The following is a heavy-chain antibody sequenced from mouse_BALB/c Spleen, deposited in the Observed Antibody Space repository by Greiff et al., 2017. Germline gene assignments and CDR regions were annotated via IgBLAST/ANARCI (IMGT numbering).Heavy chain of an antibody. CDR2: ISYSGST. CDR3: ARDYGNYVGFDY. J-gene: IGHJ2*01. Sequence: EVKLVESGPSLVKPSQTLSLTCSVTGDSITSGYWNWIRKFPGNKLEYMGYISYSGSTYYNPSLKSRISITRDTSKNQYYLQLNSVTTEDTATYYCARDYGNYVGFDYWGQGTTLTVSS. CDR1: GDSITSGY. D-gene: IGHD2-1*01. V-gene: IGHV3-8*02.